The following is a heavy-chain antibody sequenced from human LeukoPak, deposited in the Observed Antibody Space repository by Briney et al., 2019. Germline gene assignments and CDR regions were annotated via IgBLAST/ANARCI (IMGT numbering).Heavy chain of an antibody. D-gene: IGHD1-26*01. J-gene: IGHJ3*02. CDR1: GFTFSSYS. CDR3: ARDFGDSGSYRGNDVFDI. Sequence: GGSLRLSCAASGFTFSSYSMNWVRQAPGKGLEWVSFISSSSTYIYYADSVRGRFTISRDNAKNSLYLQMNSLRAEDTAVYYCARDFGDSGSYRGNDVFDIWGKGTRVTVAS. CDR2: ISSSSTYI. V-gene: IGHV3-21*01.